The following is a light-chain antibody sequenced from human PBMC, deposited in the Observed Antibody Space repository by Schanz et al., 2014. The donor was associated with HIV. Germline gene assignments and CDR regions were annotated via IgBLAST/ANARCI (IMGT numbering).Light chain of an antibody. J-gene: IGLJ3*02. CDR2: SNN. CDR1: SSNIGSNT. V-gene: IGLV1-44*01. Sequence: QSVLTQPPSASGTPGQRVTISCSGSSSNIGSNTVHWYQQLPGTAPKVLIYSNNQRPSGVPDRFSGSKSGTSASLAISGLQSEDEADYYCAAWDDSLNGWVFGGGTKVTVL. CDR3: AAWDDSLNGWV.